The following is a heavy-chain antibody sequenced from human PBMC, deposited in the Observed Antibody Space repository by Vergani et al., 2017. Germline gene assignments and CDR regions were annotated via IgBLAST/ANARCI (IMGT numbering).Heavy chain of an antibody. V-gene: IGHV1-3*01. Sequence: QVQLVQSGAEVKKPGASVKVSCKASGYTFTSYAMHWVRQAPGQRLEWMGWINAGNGNTKYSQKFQGRVTITRDTSASTAYMELSSLRSEDTAVYYCARDLWWERPYWYFDLWGRGTLVTVSS. CDR3: ARDLWWERPYWYFDL. D-gene: IGHD2-21*01. CDR2: INAGNGNT. J-gene: IGHJ2*01. CDR1: GYTFTSYA.